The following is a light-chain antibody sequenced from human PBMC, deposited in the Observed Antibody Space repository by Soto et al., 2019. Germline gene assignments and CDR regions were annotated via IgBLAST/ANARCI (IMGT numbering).Light chain of an antibody. CDR3: QQYNEWPRT. Sequence: DIVMTQSPVTLSVSPGERATLSCRASQSVSSNLAWYQQKPGQAPRLLIYNASTRATGTPDWFSGSGSETEFTLTISSLLSADVAVYYCQQYNEWPRTFGQGTKVEIE. CDR2: NAS. V-gene: IGKV3-15*01. CDR1: QSVSSN. J-gene: IGKJ1*01.